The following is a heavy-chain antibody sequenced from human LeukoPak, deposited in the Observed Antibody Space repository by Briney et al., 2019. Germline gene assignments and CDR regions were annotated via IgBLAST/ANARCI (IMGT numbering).Heavy chain of an antibody. Sequence: GGSLRLSCAASGFTFSSYAMSWVRQAPGKGLEWVSVISGSGGSTYYADSVKGRFTISRDNSKNTLYLQMNSLRAEDTAVFYCARAEYYYDSSGYYPRYYNYYYMDVWGKGTTVTVSS. D-gene: IGHD3-22*01. CDR3: ARAEYYYDSSGYYPRYYNYYYMDV. CDR1: GFTFSSYA. V-gene: IGHV3-23*01. J-gene: IGHJ6*03. CDR2: ISGSGGST.